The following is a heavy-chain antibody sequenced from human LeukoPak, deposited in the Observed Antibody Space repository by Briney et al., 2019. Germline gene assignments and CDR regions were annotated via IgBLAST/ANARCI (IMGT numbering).Heavy chain of an antibody. Sequence: GGSLRLSCAASGYTVRSHYMSWVRQAPGKGLEWVSVIYSGGNTFYADSVKGRFIMSRDNSKNTVYLQMNSLRAEDTAVYYCARDSSGYGDYWEGDAFDIWGQGTMVTVSS. CDR3: ARDSSGYGDYWEGDAFDI. CDR1: GYTVRSHY. D-gene: IGHD4-17*01. J-gene: IGHJ3*02. CDR2: IYSGGNT. V-gene: IGHV3-66*01.